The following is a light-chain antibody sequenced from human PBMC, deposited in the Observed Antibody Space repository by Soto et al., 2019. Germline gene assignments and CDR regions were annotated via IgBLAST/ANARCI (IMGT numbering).Light chain of an antibody. J-gene: IGKJ1*01. CDR1: QGIRNN. CDR3: LQHETYPRT. CDR2: GTS. V-gene: IGKV1-17*01. Sequence: DIEMTQTPSSLFASVGDRVSITCRARQGIRNNLGWYQQRTGKAPKRLIYGTSNLQTGVPSSFSGSGYGTDFTLTISSLQPEDFATYYCLQHETYPRTFGQGTKVDI.